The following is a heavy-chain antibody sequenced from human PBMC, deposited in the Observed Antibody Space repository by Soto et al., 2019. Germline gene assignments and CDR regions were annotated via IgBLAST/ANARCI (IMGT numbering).Heavy chain of an antibody. CDR2: IKQDGSEK. Sequence: VSLRLSCAASGFTFSSYWMSWVRQAPGKGLEWVANIKQDGSEKYYVDSVKGRFTISRDNAKNSLYLQMNSLRAEDTAVYYCARDSLYYDFWSGPTDFDYWGQGTLVTVSS. D-gene: IGHD3-3*01. CDR3: ARDSLYYDFWSGPTDFDY. V-gene: IGHV3-7*01. CDR1: GFTFSSYW. J-gene: IGHJ4*02.